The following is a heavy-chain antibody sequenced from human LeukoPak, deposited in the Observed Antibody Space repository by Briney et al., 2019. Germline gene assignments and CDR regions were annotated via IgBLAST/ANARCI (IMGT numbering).Heavy chain of an antibody. CDR1: GFTFSSYA. D-gene: IGHD6-19*01. CDR3: ARPISGGLAVSDDWFHP. Sequence: GGSLRLSCTASGFTFSSYAMNWLRQAPGKGLEWVSTINANSSYTYYADSVKGRFTISRDNSKNTLYLQLNTLRADDTATYYCARPISGGLAVSDDWFHPWGQGTLVVVSS. CDR2: INANSSYT. J-gene: IGHJ5*01. V-gene: IGHV3-23*01.